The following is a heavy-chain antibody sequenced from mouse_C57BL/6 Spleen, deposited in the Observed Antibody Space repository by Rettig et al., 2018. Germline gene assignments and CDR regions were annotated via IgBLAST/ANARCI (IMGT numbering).Heavy chain of an antibody. CDR1: GYTFPTYG. CDR2: INTYSGVP. Sequence: QIQLVQSGPELKKPGETVKISCKASGYTFPTYGMRWVKQAPGKGLKWMGWINTYSGVPTYADDFKGRFAFSLETSASTAYLQINNLKNEDTATYFCARDYSNYVGYWYFDVWGTGTTVTVSS. D-gene: IGHD2-5*01. CDR3: ARDYSNYVGYWYFDV. V-gene: IGHV9-3*01. J-gene: IGHJ1*03.